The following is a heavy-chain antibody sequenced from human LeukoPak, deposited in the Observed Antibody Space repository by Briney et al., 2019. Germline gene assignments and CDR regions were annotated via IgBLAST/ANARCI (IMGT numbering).Heavy chain of an antibody. CDR1: GYTLTELS. CDR2: FDPEDGET. D-gene: IGHD6-13*01. V-gene: IGHV1-24*01. Sequence: ASVKVSCKVSGYTLTELSMHWVRQAPGKGLEWMGGFDPEDGETIYAQKFRGRVTMTEDTSTDTAYMELSSLRSEDTAVYYCATRSWYEEAFDIWGQGTMVTVSS. CDR3: ATRSWYEEAFDI. J-gene: IGHJ3*02.